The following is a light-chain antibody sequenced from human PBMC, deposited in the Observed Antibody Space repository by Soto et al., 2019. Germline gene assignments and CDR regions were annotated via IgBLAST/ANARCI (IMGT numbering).Light chain of an antibody. CDR1: ESVSDD. V-gene: IGKV3-15*01. CDR3: QQYYNWPPWT. CDR2: RAS. J-gene: IGKJ1*01. Sequence: ILLTQSPANLSVSPGERATLSFRASESVSDDLAWYQQKPGRAPRLLIYRASTRAAGVSARISGSGSGTEFTLSISSLQPEDSAVYYCQQYYNWPPWTFGQGTKVDI.